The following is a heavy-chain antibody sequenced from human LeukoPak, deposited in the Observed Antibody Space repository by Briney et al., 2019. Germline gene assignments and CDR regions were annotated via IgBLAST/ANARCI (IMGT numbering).Heavy chain of an antibody. V-gene: IGHV4-59*08. J-gene: IGHJ4*02. CDR1: GGSITGYY. CDR2: AYYSGST. D-gene: IGHD2-15*01. CDR3: ARQTPYLYFDN. Sequence: SETLSLTCTVSGGSITGYYWGWLRQPPGKGLEWIGYAYYSGSTNYNPSLKSRVTILVDTSKNQFSLKLSSVTAEDTAVYYCARQTPYLYFDNWGQGTLVTVSS.